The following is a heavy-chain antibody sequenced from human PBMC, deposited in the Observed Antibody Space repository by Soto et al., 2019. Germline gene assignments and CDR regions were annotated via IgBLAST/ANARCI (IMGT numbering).Heavy chain of an antibody. Sequence: SETLSLTCTVSGGSISSSSYYWGWIRQPPGKGLEWIGSIYYSGSTYYNPSLKSRVTISVDTSKNQFSLKLSSVTAADTAVYYCARIVLMVYAIVSGFDPWGQGTLVTVSS. D-gene: IGHD2-8*01. CDR1: GGSISSSSYY. J-gene: IGHJ5*02. V-gene: IGHV4-39*01. CDR2: IYYSGST. CDR3: ARIVLMVYAIVSGFDP.